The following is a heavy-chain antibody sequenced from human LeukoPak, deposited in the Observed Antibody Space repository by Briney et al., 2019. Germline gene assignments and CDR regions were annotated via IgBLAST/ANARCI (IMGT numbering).Heavy chain of an antibody. J-gene: IGHJ4*02. CDR3: ASTISCLL. D-gene: IGHD2-15*01. V-gene: IGHV3-74*01. CDR1: GLTFSSHR. Sequence: EGSLRLSCAASGLTFSSHRMHWVRQAPGKGLVWVSRINNDGTSTTYADSVKGRFTISRDNTKNMLYLEMKSLRVEDTAVYYCASTISCLLWGQGTLVTVSS. CDR2: INNDGTST.